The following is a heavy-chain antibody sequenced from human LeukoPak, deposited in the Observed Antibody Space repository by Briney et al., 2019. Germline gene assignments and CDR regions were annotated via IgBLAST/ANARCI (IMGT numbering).Heavy chain of an antibody. CDR3: ARSGLRYFDWSAFDY. J-gene: IGHJ4*02. CDR1: GFTVSSNY. V-gene: IGHV3-53*01. Sequence: GGSLRLSCAASGFTVSSNYMSWVRQAPGKRLEWVSVIYSGGSTYYADSVKGRFTISRDNSKNTLYLQMNSLRAEDTAVYYCARSGLRYFDWSAFDYWGQGTLVTVSS. D-gene: IGHD3-9*01. CDR2: IYSGGST.